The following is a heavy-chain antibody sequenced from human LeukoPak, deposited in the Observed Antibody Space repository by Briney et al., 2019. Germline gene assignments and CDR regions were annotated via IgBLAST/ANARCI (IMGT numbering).Heavy chain of an antibody. CDR3: AYALGSHYFDP. D-gene: IGHD7-27*01. CDR2: IKQDGSEK. CDR1: GFTYSTHR. Sequence: GGSLRLSCAASGFTYSTHRMIWPRQAPGKGLEWVANIKQDGSEKYYVDSVKGRFIISRDNAKNSLYLQMYSLRAEDTAVYYCAYALGSHYFDPWGQGTLVTVSS. J-gene: IGHJ4*02. V-gene: IGHV3-7*05.